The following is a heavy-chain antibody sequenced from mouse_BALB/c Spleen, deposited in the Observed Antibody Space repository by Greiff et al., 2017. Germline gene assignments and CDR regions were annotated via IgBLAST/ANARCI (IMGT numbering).Heavy chain of an antibody. CDR1: GFTFSDFY. V-gene: IGHV7-1*02. CDR3: GRGGVGDVRFAY. Sequence: EVKLVESGGGLVQPGGSLRLSCATSGFTFSDFYMEWVRQPPGKRLEWIAASRNKANDYTTEYSASVKGRFIVSRDTSQSILYLQMNALRAEDTAIYYCGRGGVGDVRFAYWGQGTLVTVSA. D-gene: IGHD1-1*01. J-gene: IGHJ3*01. CDR2: SRNKANDYTT.